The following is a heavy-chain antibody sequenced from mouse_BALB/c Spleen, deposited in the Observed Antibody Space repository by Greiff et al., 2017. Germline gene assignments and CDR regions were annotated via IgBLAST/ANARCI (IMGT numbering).Heavy chain of an antibody. CDR1: GYTFTDYA. J-gene: IGHJ4*01. V-gene: IGHV1-67*01. D-gene: IGHD2-2*01. CDR3: ARRGYDEGDYYAMDY. CDR2: ISTYYGDA. Sequence: VQLQQSGPELVRPGVSVKISCKGSGYTFTDYAMHWVKQSHAKSLEWIGVISTYYGDASYNQKFKGKATMTVDKSSSTAYMELARLTSEDSAIYYCARRGYDEGDYYAMDYWGQGTSVTVSS.